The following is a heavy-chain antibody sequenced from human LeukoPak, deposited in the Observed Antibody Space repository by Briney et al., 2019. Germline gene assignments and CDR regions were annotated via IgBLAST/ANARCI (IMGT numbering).Heavy chain of an antibody. CDR3: ARYSTVTVYYFDY. CDR2: INPNTGGT. CDR1: GYTFTGYS. D-gene: IGHD4-17*01. J-gene: IGHJ4*02. V-gene: IGHV1-2*02. Sequence: ASVKVSCKASGYTFTGYSMHWVRQAPGQGLEWMGWINPNTGGTNYAQKFQGRVTMTRDTSIRTAYMELSRLRSDDTAIYYCARYSTVTVYYFDYWGQGTLVSVSS.